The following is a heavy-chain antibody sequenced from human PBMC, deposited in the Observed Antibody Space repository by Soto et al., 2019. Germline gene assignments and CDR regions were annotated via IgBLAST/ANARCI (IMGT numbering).Heavy chain of an antibody. D-gene: IGHD3-10*01. J-gene: IGHJ4*02. CDR1: AGTFDTYS. V-gene: IGHV1-69*02. CDR3: ARTGSFDY. Sequence: QVQLVQSGAEVKKPGASVKVSCKASAGTFDTYSIMWVRQAPGQGLEWMGRTIPAIDLINYAQKFQGRFTMTVDKSTTTVYMELRSLRYEDTAIYYCARTGSFDYWGQGTLVTVSS. CDR2: TIPAIDLI.